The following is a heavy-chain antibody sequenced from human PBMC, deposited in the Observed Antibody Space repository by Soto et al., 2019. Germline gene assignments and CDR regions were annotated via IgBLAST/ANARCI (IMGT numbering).Heavy chain of an antibody. J-gene: IGHJ4*02. V-gene: IGHV3-30*03. Sequence: QVQLVESGGGVVQPGRSLRLSCAASGVTLSNFGMHWVRQAPGKGLEWVAVISRDGSTMFYADSVKGRFTISRDSSRNTLDLQMNRLRAEDTAVYHCVGEGASGYWGQGTLVTVSS. CDR2: ISRDGSTM. CDR1: GVTLSNFG. D-gene: IGHD2-21*01. CDR3: VGEGASGY.